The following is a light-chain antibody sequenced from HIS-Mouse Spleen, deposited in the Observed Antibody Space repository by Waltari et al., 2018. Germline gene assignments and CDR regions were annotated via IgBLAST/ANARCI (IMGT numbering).Light chain of an antibody. Sequence: QLVLTQSPSASASLGASVKPTCTLSSGHSSYAIAWPQQQPEKGPRYLMKLNSDGSHSKGDGIPDRFSGSSSGAERYLTISSLQSEDEADYYCQTWGTGIQVFGGGTKLTVL. CDR3: QTWGTGIQV. V-gene: IGLV4-69*01. J-gene: IGLJ2*01. CDR1: SGHSSYA. CDR2: LNSDGSH.